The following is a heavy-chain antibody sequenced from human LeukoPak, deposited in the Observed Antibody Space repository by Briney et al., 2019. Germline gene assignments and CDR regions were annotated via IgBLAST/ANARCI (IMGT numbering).Heavy chain of an antibody. V-gene: IGHV3-23*01. Sequence: GGSLRLSCAASGFTFSSYAMSWVRQAPGKGLEWVSAISGSGGSTYYADSVKGRFTISRDNSKNTLYLQMNSLRAEDTAVYYCAKDPYYYDSSGYYPDYWGQGTLVTVSS. CDR2: ISGSGGST. CDR1: GFTFSSYA. J-gene: IGHJ4*02. CDR3: AKDPYYYDSSGYYPDY. D-gene: IGHD3-22*01.